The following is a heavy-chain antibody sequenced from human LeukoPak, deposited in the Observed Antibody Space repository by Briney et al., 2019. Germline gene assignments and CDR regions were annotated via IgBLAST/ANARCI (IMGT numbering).Heavy chain of an antibody. CDR2: MYISGTT. CDR1: GGSISSYY. CDR3: ASSVNWPYFDY. J-gene: IGHJ4*02. Sequence: KTSETLSLTCTVSGGSISSYYWSWIRQPAGKGLEWIGRMYISGTTTYNPSLKSRVTMSVDTSQNQFSLKLSSVTAADTAVYYCASSVNWPYFDYWGQGTLVTVSS. V-gene: IGHV4-4*07. D-gene: IGHD3-10*01.